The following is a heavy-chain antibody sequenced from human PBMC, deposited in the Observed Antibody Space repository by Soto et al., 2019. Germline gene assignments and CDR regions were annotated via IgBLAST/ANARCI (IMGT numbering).Heavy chain of an antibody. CDR2: ISGSDDST. D-gene: IGHD3-3*01. CDR3: VKDWTGDTCPCMDV. V-gene: IGHV3-23*01. J-gene: IGHJ6*01. Sequence: EVQLLESGGGLVQPGGSLRLSCAASGFTFNNYAMTWVRQAPGKGLEWVSTISGSDDSTYYADSVKGRLTISRDNSKTALYLQMSSLRAEDTALYYCVKDWTGDTCPCMDVWGQGTTVTVSS. CDR1: GFTFNNYA.